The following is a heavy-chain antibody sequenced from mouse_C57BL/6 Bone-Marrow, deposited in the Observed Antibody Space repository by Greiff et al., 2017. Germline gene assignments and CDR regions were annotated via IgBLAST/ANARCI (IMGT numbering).Heavy chain of an antibody. J-gene: IGHJ2*01. CDR1: GYAFSSSW. Sequence: VKLQESGPELVKPGASVKISCKASGYAFSSSWMNWVKQRPGKGLEWIGRIYPGDGDSNYNGKFKGKATLTADKSTSTAYMQLSSLTSEDAAVYFCASSYYYGSLDYWGQGTTLTVSS. CDR2: IYPGDGDS. CDR3: ASSYYYGSLDY. D-gene: IGHD1-1*01. V-gene: IGHV1-82*01.